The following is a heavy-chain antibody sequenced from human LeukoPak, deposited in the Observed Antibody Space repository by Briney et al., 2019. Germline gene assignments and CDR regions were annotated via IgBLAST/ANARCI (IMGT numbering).Heavy chain of an antibody. J-gene: IGHJ4*02. Sequence: SETLSLTCAVYGGSFSGYYWSWIRQPPGKGLEWIGSIYYSGSTYYNPSLKSRVTISVDTSKNQFSLKLSSVTAADTAVYYCASYDFWNGYWNNWGQGTLVTVSS. D-gene: IGHD3-3*01. CDR3: ASYDFWNGYWNN. V-gene: IGHV4-34*01. CDR2: IYYSGST. CDR1: GGSFSGYY.